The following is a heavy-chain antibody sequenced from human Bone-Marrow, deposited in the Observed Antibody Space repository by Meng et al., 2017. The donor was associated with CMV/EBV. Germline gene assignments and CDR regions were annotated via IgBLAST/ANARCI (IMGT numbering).Heavy chain of an antibody. J-gene: IGHJ3*02. CDR3: ARERAIAARSTNDAFAI. CDR2: INPNTGGT. V-gene: IGHV1-2*02. CDR1: EYTFTVYY. D-gene: IGHD6-6*01. Sequence: ASVKVSCKASEYTFTVYYMHWVRQAPGQGLEWMGWINPNTGGTNYVQRFQGRVTMTRDTSISTAYLELTSLRSDDTAVYYCARERAIAARSTNDAFAIWGQGKMVHVAS.